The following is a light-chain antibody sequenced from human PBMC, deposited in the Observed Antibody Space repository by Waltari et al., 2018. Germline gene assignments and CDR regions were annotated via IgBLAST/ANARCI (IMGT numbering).Light chain of an antibody. CDR1: QSLLHSNGYYY. CDR3: MQPLQTPWT. V-gene: IGKV2-28*01. CDR2: LGS. J-gene: IGKJ1*01. Sequence: DIVLTQSPLSLPVTPGEPASIPCSFSQSLLHSNGYYYLDWYLQKPGQSPQVLIYLGSNRASGVPDRFSGSGSGTDFTLKISRVEADDVGVYYCMQPLQTPWTFGQGTKVEIK.